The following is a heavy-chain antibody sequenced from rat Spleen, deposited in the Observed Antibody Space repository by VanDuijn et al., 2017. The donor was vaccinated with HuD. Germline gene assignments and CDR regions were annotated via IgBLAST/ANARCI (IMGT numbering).Heavy chain of an antibody. J-gene: IGHJ2*01. CDR2: ISNIDDT. V-gene: IGHV5-31*01. Sequence: EVQLVESGGGRVQPGRSLRLSCVASGITFNNYWMTWIRQAPGKGLEWVASISNIDDTYYSESVKGRFSISRDNAKSTLYLQMNRLRSKDTATYYCSPLPGYNLDHWGQGVMVTASS. CDR3: SPLPGYNLDH. CDR1: GITFNNYW. D-gene: IGHD1-4*01.